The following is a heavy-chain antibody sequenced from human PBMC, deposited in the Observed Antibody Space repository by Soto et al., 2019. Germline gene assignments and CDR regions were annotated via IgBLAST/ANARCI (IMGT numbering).Heavy chain of an antibody. CDR3: AKAKNGFEPDPFDY. CDR2: ISYDGSNK. V-gene: IGHV3-30*18. D-gene: IGHD3-10*01. J-gene: IGHJ4*02. Sequence: PGGSLRLSCAASGFTFSSYGMHWVRQAPGKGLEWVALISYDGSNKYADSVKGRFTISRDNSKDTLYLQMNSLRTEDTAVYYCAKAKNGFEPDPFDYGGQGSLFTVSS. CDR1: GFTFSSYG.